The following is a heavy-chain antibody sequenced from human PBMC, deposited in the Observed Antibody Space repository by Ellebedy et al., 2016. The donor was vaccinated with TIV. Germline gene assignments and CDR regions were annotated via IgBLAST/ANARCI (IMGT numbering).Heavy chain of an antibody. D-gene: IGHD6-19*01. V-gene: IGHV4-38-2*02. J-gene: IGHJ4*02. CDR2: IYHSGST. Sequence: SETLSLXCTVSGYSISSGYYWGWIRQPPGKGLEWIGSIYHSGSTYYNPSLKSRVTISVDTSKNQFSLKLSSVTAADTAVYYCAREPYSSGVYYFDYWGQGTLVTVSS. CDR1: GYSISSGYY. CDR3: AREPYSSGVYYFDY.